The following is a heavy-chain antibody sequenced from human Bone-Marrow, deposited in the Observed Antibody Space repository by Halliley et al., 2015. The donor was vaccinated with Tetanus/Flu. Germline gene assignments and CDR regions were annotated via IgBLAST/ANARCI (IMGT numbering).Heavy chain of an antibody. J-gene: IGHJ5*02. D-gene: IGHD3-16*01. CDR3: AKAADWDYGYWFDH. CDR2: ISGGSHNT. Sequence: SLRLSCAASGFTFSAYAMTWVRQAPGKGLEWVSGISGGSHNTYYADSVKGRFTISRDNSKNTLSLRMNNLRVEDAALYYCAKAADWDYGYWFDHWGQGILVTVSS. CDR1: GFTFSAYA. V-gene: IGHV3-23*01.